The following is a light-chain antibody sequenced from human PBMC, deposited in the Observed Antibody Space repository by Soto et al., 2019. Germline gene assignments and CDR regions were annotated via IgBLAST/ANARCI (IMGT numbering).Light chain of an antibody. CDR3: QQYNNPT. CDR1: QSVSSN. Sequence: IVMTHSPATLSVTPCERATLSCRASQSVSSNLAWYQQKPGQAPRLLIYGASTRATGIPARFSGGGSDTEFTLTISSLQSEDFAVYYCQQYNNPTFGQGTKVDIK. V-gene: IGKV3-15*01. J-gene: IGKJ1*01. CDR2: GAS.